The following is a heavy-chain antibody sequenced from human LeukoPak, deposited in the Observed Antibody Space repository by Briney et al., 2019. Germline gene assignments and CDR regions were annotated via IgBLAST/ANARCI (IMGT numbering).Heavy chain of an antibody. V-gene: IGHV4-31*03. J-gene: IGHJ4*02. CDR1: GGSLSSGGYY. CDR3: AARGYSYGYIPY. D-gene: IGHD5-18*01. CDR2: IYYNGST. Sequence: SQTLSLTCTVSGGSLSSGGYYWGWLRQHPGKGLEWIGYIYYNGSTYYNSSLKSRVTISVDTSKNQFSLKLSSATAADTAVYYCAARGYSYGYIPYWGQGTLVTVSS.